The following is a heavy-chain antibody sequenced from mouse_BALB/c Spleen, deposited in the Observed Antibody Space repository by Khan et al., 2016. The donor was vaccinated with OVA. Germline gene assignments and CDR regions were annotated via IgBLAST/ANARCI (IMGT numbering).Heavy chain of an antibody. Sequence: QIQLVQSGPELKKPGETVKISCKASGYTFTNYGMNWVKQAPGKGLKWMGWINTYTGEPTYVDDFKGRFAFSLETSASTAYLQINNLKNEDMATXFCARFRDYSGSSSYYFDSWGQGTTLPVSS. CDR2: INTYTGEP. CDR1: GYTFTNYG. V-gene: IGHV9-1*02. D-gene: IGHD1-1*01. CDR3: ARFRDYSGSSSYYFDS. J-gene: IGHJ2*01.